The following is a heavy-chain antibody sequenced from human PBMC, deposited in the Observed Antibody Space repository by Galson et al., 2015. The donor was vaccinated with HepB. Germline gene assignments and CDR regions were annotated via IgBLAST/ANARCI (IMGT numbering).Heavy chain of an antibody. Sequence: SLRLSCAASGFTFSSYSMNWVRQAPGKGLEWVSYISSSSSTIYYADSVKGRFTISRDNAKNSLYLQMNSLRAEDTAVYYCARDIWVSSRYCRSTSCWGYYYYYYGMDVWGQGTTVTVSS. D-gene: IGHD2-2*01. CDR1: GFTFSSYS. J-gene: IGHJ6*02. V-gene: IGHV3-48*01. CDR3: ARDIWVSSRYCRSTSCWGYYYYYYGMDV. CDR2: ISSSSSTI.